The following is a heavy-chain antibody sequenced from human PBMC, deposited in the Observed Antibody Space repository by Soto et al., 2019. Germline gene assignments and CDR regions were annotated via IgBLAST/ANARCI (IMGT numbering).Heavy chain of an antibody. CDR2: INSDGNST. V-gene: IGHV3-74*01. J-gene: IGHJ4*01. CDR3: ASAAARQDPFDY. CDR1: GFTFSSYC. Sequence: VGSLRLSCAASGFTFSSYCMHWVRQAPGKGLVWVSRINSDGNSTISADSVKGRFTISRDNAKNTLYLQMNSLRAEDTAVYYCASAAARQDPFDYWGQRTLVNVSS. D-gene: IGHD6-6*01.